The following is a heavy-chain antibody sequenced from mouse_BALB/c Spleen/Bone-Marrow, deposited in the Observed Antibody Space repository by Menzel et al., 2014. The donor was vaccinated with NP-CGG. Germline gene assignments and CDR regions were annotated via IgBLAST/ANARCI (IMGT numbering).Heavy chain of an antibody. CDR3: ARSTSTMDY. Sequence: LEESGAELVRPGSSLKISCKASGYALSSYWMNWVRQRPGQGLEWIGQIYPGDGDTNYNGKFKGKATLTADKSSSTAYMQLSSLTSEDSAVYFCARSTSTMDYWGQGTTLTVSS. J-gene: IGHJ2*01. CDR1: GYALSSYW. V-gene: IGHV1-80*01. D-gene: IGHD1-1*02. CDR2: IYPGDGDT.